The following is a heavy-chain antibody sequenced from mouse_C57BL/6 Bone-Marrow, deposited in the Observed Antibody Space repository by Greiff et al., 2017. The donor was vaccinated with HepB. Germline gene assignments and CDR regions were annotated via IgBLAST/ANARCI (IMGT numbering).Heavy chain of an antibody. D-gene: IGHD1-1*01. CDR2: IYPRDGST. V-gene: IGHV1-78*01. CDR1: GYTFTDHT. Sequence: VQLQESDAELVKPGASVKISCKVSGYTFTDHTIHWMKQRPEQGLEWIGYIYPRDGSTKYNEKFKGKATLTADKSSSPAYMQLNSLTSEDSAVYFCGHLLRRYWYFDVWGTGTTVTVSS. CDR3: GHLLRRYWYFDV. J-gene: IGHJ1*03.